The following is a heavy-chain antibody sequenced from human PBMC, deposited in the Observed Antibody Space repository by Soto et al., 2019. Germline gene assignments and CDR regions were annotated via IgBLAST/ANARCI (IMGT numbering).Heavy chain of an antibody. J-gene: IGHJ4*02. D-gene: IGHD7-27*01. Sequence: ASETLSLTCAVSGGSISSGGYSWSWIRQPPGKGLEWIGYIYHSGSTYYNPSLKSRVTISVDRSKNQFSLQLSSMSAADTAVYYCTRGPSGDKVDYWGQGTLVTVSS. V-gene: IGHV4-30-2*01. CDR2: IYHSGST. CDR3: TRGPSGDKVDY. CDR1: GGSISSGGYS.